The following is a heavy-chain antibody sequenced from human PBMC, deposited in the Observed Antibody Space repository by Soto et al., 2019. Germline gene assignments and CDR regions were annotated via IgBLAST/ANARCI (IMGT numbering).Heavy chain of an antibody. D-gene: IGHD1-26*01. Sequence: EVQLLESGGGLVQPGGSLRLSCAASGFTFSSYAMSWVRQAPGKGLEWVSAISGSGGSTYYADSVKGRFTISRDNYKNTLYLQMNSLRAEDTAVYYCAKDLEIVGATTSDYWGQETLVTVSS. CDR1: GFTFSSYA. V-gene: IGHV3-23*01. CDR2: ISGSGGST. J-gene: IGHJ4*02. CDR3: AKDLEIVGATTSDY.